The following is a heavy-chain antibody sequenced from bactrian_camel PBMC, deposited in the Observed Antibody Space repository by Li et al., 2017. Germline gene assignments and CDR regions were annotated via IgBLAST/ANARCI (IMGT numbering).Heavy chain of an antibody. CDR2: LSSAGTT. CDR1: GLSVISRK. D-gene: IGHD5*01. J-gene: IGHJ4*01. CDR3: AAFSFLGLDPNY. V-gene: IGHV3S55*01. Sequence: HVQLVESGGGSVQAGGSLKLSCVVSGLSVISRKMAWYRQAPEKERERVSILSSAGTTTYSGSVKGRFTISRDNAKNTLYLQMSSLKIEDTAVYYCAAFSFLGLDPNYWGQGTQVTVSS.